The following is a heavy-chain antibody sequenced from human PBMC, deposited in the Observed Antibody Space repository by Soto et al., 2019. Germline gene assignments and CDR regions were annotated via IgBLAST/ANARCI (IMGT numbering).Heavy chain of an antibody. CDR2: ISYDGSNK. J-gene: IGHJ4*02. Sequence: QVQLVESGGGVVQPGRSLRLSCAASGFTFSSYAMHWVRQAPGKGLEWVAVISYDGSNKYYADSVKGRFTISRDNSKNPLDLQMNSLRAEETAVYYCSRVPSSSGRAHFDFWGQGTRVTVYS. CDR3: SRVPSSSGRAHFDF. V-gene: IGHV3-30-3*01. D-gene: IGHD2-15*01. CDR1: GFTFSSYA.